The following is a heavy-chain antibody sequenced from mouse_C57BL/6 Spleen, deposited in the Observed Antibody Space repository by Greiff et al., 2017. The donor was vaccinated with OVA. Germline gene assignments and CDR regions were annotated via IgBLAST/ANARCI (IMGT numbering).Heavy chain of an antibody. Sequence: QVQLQQSGAELARPGASVKLSCKASGYTFTSYGISWVKQRTGQGLEWIGEIYPRSGNTYYIEKFKGKATLTADKSSSTAYMELRSLTSEDSAVYFCARTGTQLGRGGYAMDYWGQGTSVTVSS. CDR3: ARTGTQLGRGGYAMDY. CDR2: IYPRSGNT. V-gene: IGHV1-81*01. CDR1: GYTFTSYG. J-gene: IGHJ4*01. D-gene: IGHD4-1*02.